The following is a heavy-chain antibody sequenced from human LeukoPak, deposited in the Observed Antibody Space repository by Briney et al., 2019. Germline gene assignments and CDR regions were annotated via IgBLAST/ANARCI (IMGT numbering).Heavy chain of an antibody. J-gene: IGHJ4*02. CDR1: GFTFRNYG. D-gene: IGHD3-10*01. CDR2: ISGSGGST. CDR3: TRDGEGASHY. Sequence: GGSLRLSCIASGFTFRNYGMSWVRQAPGKGLEWVSAISGSGGSTYYADSVKGRFTISRDNAKNSLYLQMNSLRVDDTAVYYCTRDGEGASHYWGQGTLVTASS. V-gene: IGHV3-23*01.